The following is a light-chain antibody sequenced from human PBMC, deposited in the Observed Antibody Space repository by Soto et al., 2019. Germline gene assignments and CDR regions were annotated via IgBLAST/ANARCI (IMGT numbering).Light chain of an antibody. CDR2: QVT. CDR3: SSYTDSRNYV. Sequence: QSVLTQPSSLSGSPGQSITISCTGTISDLAIYNYVSWYQQQPGKAPKLMIYQVTNRPSGVSNRFSGSRSGNTASLTISGLQAEDEADYYCSSYTDSRNYVFGTRTKVTVL. V-gene: IGLV2-14*01. J-gene: IGLJ1*01. CDR1: ISDLAIYNY.